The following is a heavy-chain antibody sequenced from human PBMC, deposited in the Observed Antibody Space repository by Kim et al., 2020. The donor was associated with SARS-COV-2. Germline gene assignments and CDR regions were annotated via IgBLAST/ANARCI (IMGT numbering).Heavy chain of an antibody. CDR2: ISYDGSNK. CDR1: GFTFSSYG. D-gene: IGHD6-13*01. CDR3: AKGPGAAAGTVVDY. J-gene: IGHJ4*02. V-gene: IGHV3-30*18. Sequence: GGSLRLSCAASGFTFSSYGMHWVRQAPGKGLEWVAVISYDGSNKYYADSVKGRFTISRDNSKNTLYLQMNSLRAEDTAVYYCAKGPGAAAGTVVDYWGQGTLVTVSS.